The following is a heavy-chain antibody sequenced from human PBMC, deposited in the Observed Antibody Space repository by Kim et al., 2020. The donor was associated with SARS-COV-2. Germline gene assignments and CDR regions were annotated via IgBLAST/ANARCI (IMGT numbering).Heavy chain of an antibody. J-gene: IGHJ4*02. Sequence: SETLSLTCAVSGGSISSSNWWSWVRQPPGKGLEWIGEIYHSGSTNYNPSLKSRVTKSVDKSKNQFSLKLSSVTAADTAVYYCARGGDILTGFDYWGQGTLVTVSS. CDR1: GGSISSSNW. D-gene: IGHD3-9*01. CDR2: IYHSGST. V-gene: IGHV4-4*02. CDR3: ARGGDILTGFDY.